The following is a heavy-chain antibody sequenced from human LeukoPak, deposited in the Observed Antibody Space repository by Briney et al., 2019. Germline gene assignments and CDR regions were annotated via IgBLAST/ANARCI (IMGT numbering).Heavy chain of an antibody. CDR1: GGSISSYY. V-gene: IGHV4-59*01. CDR3: ARGTHSGSYLYYFDY. Sequence: SETLSLTCTVSGGSISSYYWSWIRQPPGKRLEWIGYMYYSGSTNYNSSLKSRVTISIDTSKNKFSLKLSSVTAADAAVYYCARGTHSGSYLYYFDYWGQGTLVTVSS. D-gene: IGHD1-26*01. CDR2: MYYSGST. J-gene: IGHJ4*02.